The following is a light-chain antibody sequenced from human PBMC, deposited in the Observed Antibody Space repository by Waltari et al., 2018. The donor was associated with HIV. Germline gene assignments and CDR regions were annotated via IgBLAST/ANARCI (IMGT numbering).Light chain of an antibody. CDR1: SGSIANKY. V-gene: IGLV6-57*04. J-gene: IGLJ2*01. Sequence: NFMLTQPHSMSESPGKTVTISCTRSSGSIANKYAQWYHQRPGSGPVTMIYDNDLRPSGVPDLFSGSIDSSSNSASLTISGLKTEDEADYYCQSYDSLTVVFGGGTKLTVL. CDR2: DND. CDR3: QSYDSLTVV.